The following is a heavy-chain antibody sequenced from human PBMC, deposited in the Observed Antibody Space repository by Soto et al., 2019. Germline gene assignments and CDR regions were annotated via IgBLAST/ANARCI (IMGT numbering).Heavy chain of an antibody. Sequence: QVQLVQSGAEVSKPGSSVKVSCKASGGTFSNSAITWVRQAPGQGLEWVGGIIPIFGSTNYAQKFQGRVTITADEWTSTAYMALSSLISEDTAVYYCARDGDLRSDFWSGPLGGSCFHPWGQGTLVTVSS. CDR1: GGTFSNSA. CDR3: ARDGDLRSDFWSGPLGGSCFHP. V-gene: IGHV1-69*12. CDR2: IIPIFGST. J-gene: IGHJ5*02. D-gene: IGHD3-3*01.